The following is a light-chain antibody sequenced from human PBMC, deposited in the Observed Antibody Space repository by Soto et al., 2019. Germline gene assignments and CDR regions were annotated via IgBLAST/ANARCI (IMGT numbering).Light chain of an antibody. CDR3: QQYNSSSPT. CDR1: QSISSY. J-gene: IGKJ1*01. Sequence: DIQLTQSPCSLSASVGDRVTITCRASQSISSYVDWYQQKPGKAPKLLIYAASRLHRGVTSRFSGSGSGREFTLTISSLQPDDFATYYCQQYNSSSPTFGQGTKVDIK. CDR2: AAS. V-gene: IGKV1-39*01.